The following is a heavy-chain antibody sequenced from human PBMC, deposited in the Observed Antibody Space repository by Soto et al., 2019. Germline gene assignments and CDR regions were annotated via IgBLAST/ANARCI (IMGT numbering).Heavy chain of an antibody. CDR1: GFTVSSCY. D-gene: IGHD3-22*01. CDR3: ARDTYYSDNTNYHLFDY. CDR2: IYSGGTT. J-gene: IGHJ4*02. Sequence: EVQLVESGGGLIQPGGSLRLSCAASGFTVSSCYMSWVRQAPGKGLEWVSLIYSGGTTHYADSVKGRFTISRDKSNNTLYLQMNSLRAEDTAVYYCARDTYYSDNTNYHLFDYWGQGTLVTVSS. V-gene: IGHV3-53*01.